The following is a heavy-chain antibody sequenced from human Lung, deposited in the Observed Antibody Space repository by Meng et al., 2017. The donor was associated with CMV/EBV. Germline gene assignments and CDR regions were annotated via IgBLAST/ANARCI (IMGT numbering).Heavy chain of an antibody. V-gene: IGHV3-30-3*01. Sequence: SCAASGFTFSSYAMHWVRQAPGKGLEWVAVISYDGSNKYYADSVKGRFTISRDNSKNTPYLQMNSLRAEDTAVYYCARDRGRFLGWLFPDYWGQGXLVTVSS. J-gene: IGHJ4*02. CDR3: ARDRGRFLGWLFPDY. CDR2: ISYDGSNK. D-gene: IGHD3-3*01. CDR1: GFTFSSYA.